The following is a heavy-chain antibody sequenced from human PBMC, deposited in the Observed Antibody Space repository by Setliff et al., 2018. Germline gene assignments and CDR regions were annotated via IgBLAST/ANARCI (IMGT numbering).Heavy chain of an antibody. CDR3: ARLALTGYDSSGYYYALEYYYYMDV. CDR1: GFTLNIYT. D-gene: IGHD3-22*01. J-gene: IGHJ6*03. Sequence: PGGSLRLSCAASGFTLNIYTMSWVRQAPRKGLEWVASFIAGDSGTIYADSVKGRFTIFRDISKNTLYLQMNSLRADDTAVYYCARLALTGYDSSGYYYALEYYYYMDVWGKGTTVTVSS. V-gene: IGHV3-23*01. CDR2: FIAGDSGT.